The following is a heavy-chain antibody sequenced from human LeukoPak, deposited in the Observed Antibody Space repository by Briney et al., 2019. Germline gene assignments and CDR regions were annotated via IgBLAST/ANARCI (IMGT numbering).Heavy chain of an antibody. D-gene: IGHD3-10*01. CDR1: GGSISSYSHY. J-gene: IGHJ4*02. V-gene: IGHV4-39*07. CDR2: IYYSGTT. Sequence: SETLSLTCSVSGGSISSYSHYWGWIRQSPGKGLEWIGSIYYSGTTFYNSSLKSRLTISIDTSKNQFSLKMNSVTAADTAVYYCARGQWFRAFWSRGTPVTVSS. CDR3: ARGQWFRAF.